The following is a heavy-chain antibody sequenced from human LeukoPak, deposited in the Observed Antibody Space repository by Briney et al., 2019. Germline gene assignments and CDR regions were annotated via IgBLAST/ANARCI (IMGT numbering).Heavy chain of an antibody. J-gene: IGHJ5*02. CDR3: AKGDAVAGLFNWFDP. CDR1: GFTFSSYA. Sequence: GGSLRLSCAASGFTFSSYAMSWVRQAPGKGLEWVSAISGSGGSTYYADSVKGRFTISRDNSKNTLYLQMNSLRAEDTAVYYCAKGDAVAGLFNWFDPWGQGTLVTVSS. D-gene: IGHD6-19*01. CDR2: ISGSGGST. V-gene: IGHV3-23*01.